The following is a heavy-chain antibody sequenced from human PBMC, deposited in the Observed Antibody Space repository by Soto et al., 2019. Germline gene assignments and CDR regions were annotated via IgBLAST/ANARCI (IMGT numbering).Heavy chain of an antibody. D-gene: IGHD3-3*01. CDR2: IGASGSTT. CDR1: GFTFSSCA. J-gene: IGHJ4*02. V-gene: IGHV3-23*05. Sequence: GGSLRLSCAASGFTFSSCAMSWVRQAPGMGLEWVSAIGASGSTTYYADSMKGRFTISRDNSKNSLYLQMNSLRADDTAVYYCVKQGFGVPDQWGQGTLVTV. CDR3: VKQGFGVPDQ.